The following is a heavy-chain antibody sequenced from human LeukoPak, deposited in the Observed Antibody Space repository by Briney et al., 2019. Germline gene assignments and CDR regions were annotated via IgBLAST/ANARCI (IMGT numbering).Heavy chain of an antibody. J-gene: IGHJ4*02. V-gene: IGHV4-39*01. CDR1: GGSISSSSYY. CDR2: IYYSGST. Sequence: SETLSLTCTVSGGSISSSSYYWGWIRQPPGKGLEWIGSIYYSGSTYYSPSLKSRVTISVDTSKNQFSLKLSSVTAADTAVYYCARLKRHRYFDYWGQGTLVTVSS. CDR3: ARLKRHRYFDY.